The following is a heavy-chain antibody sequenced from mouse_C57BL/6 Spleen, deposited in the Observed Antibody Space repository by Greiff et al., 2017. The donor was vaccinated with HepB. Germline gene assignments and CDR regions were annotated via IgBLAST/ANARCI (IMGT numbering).Heavy chain of an antibody. Sequence: DVMLVESGGGLVKPGGSLKLSCAASGFTFSSYAMSWVRQTPEKRLEWVATISDGGSYTYYPDNVKGRFTISRDNAKNNLYLQMSHLKSEDTAMYYCARDEGYYGWYVDVWGTGTTVTVSS. D-gene: IGHD1-1*01. J-gene: IGHJ1*03. CDR3: ARDEGYYGWYVDV. V-gene: IGHV5-4*01. CDR1: GFTFSSYA. CDR2: ISDGGSYT.